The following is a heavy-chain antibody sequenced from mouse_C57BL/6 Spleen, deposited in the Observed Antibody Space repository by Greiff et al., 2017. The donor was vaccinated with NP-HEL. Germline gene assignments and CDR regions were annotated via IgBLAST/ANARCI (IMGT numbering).Heavy chain of an antibody. J-gene: IGHJ2*01. Sequence: VQLKESGGGLVKPGGSLKLSCAASGFTFSDYGMHWVRQAPEKGLEWVAYISSGSSTIYYADTVKGRFTISRDNAKNTLFLQMTSLRSEDTAMYYCARGSGSSRSYFDYWGQGTTLTVSS. V-gene: IGHV5-17*01. CDR2: ISSGSSTI. D-gene: IGHD1-1*01. CDR3: ARGSGSSRSYFDY. CDR1: GFTFSDYG.